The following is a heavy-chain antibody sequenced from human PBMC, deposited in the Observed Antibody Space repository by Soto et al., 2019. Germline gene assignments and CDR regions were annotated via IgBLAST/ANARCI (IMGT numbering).Heavy chain of an antibody. CDR1: GYTFTGYY. J-gene: IGHJ3*02. Sequence: QVQLVQSGAEVKKPGASVKVSCKASGYTFTGYYMHWVRQAPGQGLEWMGWINPNSGGTNYAQKFQGWVTMTRDTSISTAYMELSRLRSDDTAVYYCARWVSSGSGPHDAFDIWGQGTMVTVSS. CDR3: ARWVSSGSGPHDAFDI. V-gene: IGHV1-2*04. CDR2: INPNSGGT. D-gene: IGHD3-22*01.